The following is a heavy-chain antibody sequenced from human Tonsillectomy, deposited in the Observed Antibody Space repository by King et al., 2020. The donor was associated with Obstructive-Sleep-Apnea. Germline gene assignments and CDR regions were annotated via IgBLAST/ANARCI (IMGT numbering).Heavy chain of an antibody. CDR1: EFNLRTYA. V-gene: IGHV3-30*04. Sequence: VQLVESGGGVVKPGRSLRLSCAASEFNLRTYAMHWVRQAPGKGLEWVAVISYDGSNKYYADSVKGRFTISRDNSKNTLYLQMKRLRAEDTAVYYCGGSIGSLNFFDFWGQGTLVTVSS. CDR2: ISYDGSNK. CDR3: GGSIGSLNFFDF. J-gene: IGHJ4*02. D-gene: IGHD3-10*01.